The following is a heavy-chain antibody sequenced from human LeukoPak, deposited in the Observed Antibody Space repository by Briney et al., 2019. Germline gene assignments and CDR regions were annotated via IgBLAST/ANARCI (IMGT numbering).Heavy chain of an antibody. Sequence: GGSLRLSCVGSGFAFSSYGMHWVRQAPGKGLEWVAVIWYDGSNKYYADSVKGRFTISRDNSKNTLYLQMNSLRAEDTAVYYCARDGYYYDSSGYHYWGQGTLVTVSS. D-gene: IGHD3-22*01. CDR3: ARDGYYYDSSGYHY. V-gene: IGHV3-33*08. CDR2: IWYDGSNK. CDR1: GFAFSSYG. J-gene: IGHJ4*02.